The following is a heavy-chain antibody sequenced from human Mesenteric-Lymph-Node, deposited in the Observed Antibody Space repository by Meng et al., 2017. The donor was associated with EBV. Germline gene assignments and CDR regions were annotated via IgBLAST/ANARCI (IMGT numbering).Heavy chain of an antibody. CDR1: GFTFSSYW. J-gene: IGHJ4*02. CDR2: INTYGSRT. V-gene: IGHV3-74*01. CDR3: TSDLGGATDF. Sequence: EWHLVESGGGLVQPGGSLRLSCAASGFTFSSYWMHWVRQAPGKGLVWVSHINTYGSRTDYADSVKGRFTISRDNAKNTLSLQMNSLRAEDTAVYYCTSDLGGATDFWGQGTLVTVSS. D-gene: IGHD1-26*01.